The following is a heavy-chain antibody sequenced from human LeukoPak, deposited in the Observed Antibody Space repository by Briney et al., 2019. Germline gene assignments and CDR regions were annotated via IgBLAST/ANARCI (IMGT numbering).Heavy chain of an antibody. D-gene: IGHD4-17*01. CDR1: GGSFSGYY. Sequence: SETLSLTCAVYGGSFSGYYWSWIRQPPGKGLEWIGEINHSGSTNYNPSLKSRVTISVDTSKNQFSLKLSSVTAADTAVYYCARVFSHGNYAEEFDPWGQGTLVTVSS. CDR3: ARVFSHGNYAEEFDP. CDR2: INHSGST. V-gene: IGHV4-34*01. J-gene: IGHJ5*02.